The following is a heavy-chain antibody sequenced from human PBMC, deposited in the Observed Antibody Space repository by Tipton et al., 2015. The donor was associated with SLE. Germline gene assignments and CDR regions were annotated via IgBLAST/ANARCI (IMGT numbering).Heavy chain of an antibody. CDR2: ISYSEIT. Sequence: TLSLTCTVSGGSISSGIYYWGWIPPPPGKGLEWIGSISYSEITYYNPSLKSRVTISVDTSQNQFSLELNSVTAADTAVYYCATITLYSPASFDIWGQGTLVTVSS. CDR3: ATITLYSPASFDI. J-gene: IGHJ3*02. V-gene: IGHV4-39*07. D-gene: IGHD1-14*01. CDR1: GGSISSGIYY.